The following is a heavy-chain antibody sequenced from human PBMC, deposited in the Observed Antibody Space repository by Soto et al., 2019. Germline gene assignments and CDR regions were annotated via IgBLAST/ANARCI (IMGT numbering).Heavy chain of an antibody. D-gene: IGHD6-19*01. Sequence: QVQLVQSGAEVKKPGSSVKVSCKASGGTFNSYAISWVRQAPGQGLEWMGGIIPNFGTANYAQKFQGRVKITADETTSTAYMELSSLRSEDTAVYYCARDPYSSGWYSLYFQHWGQGTLVTVSS. CDR3: ARDPYSSGWYSLYFQH. CDR1: GGTFNSYA. V-gene: IGHV1-69*12. CDR2: IIPNFGTA. J-gene: IGHJ1*01.